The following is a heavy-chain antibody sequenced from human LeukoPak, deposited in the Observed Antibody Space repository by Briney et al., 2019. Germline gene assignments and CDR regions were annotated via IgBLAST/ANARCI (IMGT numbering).Heavy chain of an antibody. Sequence: SETLSLTCTVSGGSISSSNYDWGWIRQPPGRGLEWFGSIHYSGSAYYNPSPKNRVTISVDTSKNQFSLKLNSVTAADTAVYYCARLDATYSSSRYFGYWGQGTLVTVSS. V-gene: IGHV4-39*01. CDR2: IHYSGSA. D-gene: IGHD6-13*01. CDR1: GGSISSSNYD. CDR3: ARLDATYSSSRYFGY. J-gene: IGHJ4*02.